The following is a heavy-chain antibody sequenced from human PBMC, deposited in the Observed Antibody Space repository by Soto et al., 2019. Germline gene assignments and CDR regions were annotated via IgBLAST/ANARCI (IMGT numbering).Heavy chain of an antibody. CDR2: ISASAITT. CDR1: GFNFSAYA. J-gene: IGHJ4*02. V-gene: IGHV3-23*01. CDR3: AKPPGFNNVVPAYFDY. D-gene: IGHD2-15*01. Sequence: PGGSLRLSCAASGFNFSAYAMSWVRQAPGKGLEWVSSISASAITTYNTDSVRGRFTISRDNSRNTVYLQMNSLRAEDTAVYFCAKPPGFNNVVPAYFDYWGGGTRVTSPQ.